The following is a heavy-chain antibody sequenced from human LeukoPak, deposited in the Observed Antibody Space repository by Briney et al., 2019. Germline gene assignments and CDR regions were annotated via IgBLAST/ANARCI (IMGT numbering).Heavy chain of an antibody. V-gene: IGHV3-23*01. Sequence: GGSLRLSCAASGFTYSNYAMNWVRQAPGKGLEWVSGISSGGGTTYYADSVKGRFIISRDNSKNTLYLQMDSLRAEDTAVYYCTKAGVAVPATPDYWGQGTLVTVSS. D-gene: IGHD6-19*01. CDR3: TKAGVAVPATPDY. J-gene: IGHJ4*02. CDR2: ISSGGGTT. CDR1: GFTYSNYA.